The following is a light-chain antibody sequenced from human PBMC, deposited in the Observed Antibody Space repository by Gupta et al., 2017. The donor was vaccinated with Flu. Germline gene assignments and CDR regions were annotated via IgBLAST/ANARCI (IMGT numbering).Light chain of an antibody. V-gene: IGLV1-47*01. CDR1: SSNIGSNY. CDR2: RNN. J-gene: IGLJ3*02. CDR3: AAWDDSLSGWV. Sequence: QSVLTQPPSAPGTPGQRVTIPCSGSSSNIGSNYGYWYQQLPGTAPKLRIYRNNQRPSGVPDRFSGSKSGTSASLAISRLRSEDEADYYCAAWDDSLSGWVFGGGTKLTVL.